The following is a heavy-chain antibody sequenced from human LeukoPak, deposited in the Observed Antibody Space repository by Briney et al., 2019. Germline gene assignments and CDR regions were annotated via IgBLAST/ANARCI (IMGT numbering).Heavy chain of an antibody. D-gene: IGHD5-18*01. J-gene: IGHJ3*02. V-gene: IGHV3-7*01. CDR3: ARCPEGYLGAFDI. Sequence: PGGSLRLSCAASGFTFSSYWMSWVRQAPGKGLEWVANIKQDGSEKYYVDSVKGRFTISRDNAKNSLYLQMNSLRAEDTAVYYCARCPEGYLGAFDIWGQGTMVTVSS. CDR2: IKQDGSEK. CDR1: GFTFSSYW.